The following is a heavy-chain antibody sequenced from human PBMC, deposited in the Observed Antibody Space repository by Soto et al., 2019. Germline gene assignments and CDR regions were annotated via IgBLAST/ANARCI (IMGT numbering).Heavy chain of an antibody. CDR2: IYYSGST. D-gene: IGHD2-8*01. Sequence: PSETLSLTCTVSGGSISSGGYYWSWIRQHPGKGLEWIGYIYYSGSTYYNPSLKSRVTISVDTSKNQFSLKLSSVTAADTAVYYCARERRYCTNGVCYRAVYHWFDPWGQGTLVTVSS. J-gene: IGHJ5*02. CDR3: ARERRYCTNGVCYRAVYHWFDP. V-gene: IGHV4-31*03. CDR1: GGSISSGGYY.